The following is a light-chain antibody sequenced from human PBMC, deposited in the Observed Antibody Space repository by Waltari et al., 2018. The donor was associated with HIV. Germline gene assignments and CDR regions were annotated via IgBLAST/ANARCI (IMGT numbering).Light chain of an antibody. CDR1: SDHSNFA. J-gene: IGLJ3*02. V-gene: IGLV4-69*01. Sequence: QIILTQSPSASASPGASVKLTSLLSSDHSNFAMAWLQQQPEKGPRYLMKLNCDGSHTKGDGIPDRFSGSSSGAERYLSISSLHSDDEADYYCQTWGMGIVVFGGGTKLTVL. CDR3: QTWGMGIVV. CDR2: LNCDGSH.